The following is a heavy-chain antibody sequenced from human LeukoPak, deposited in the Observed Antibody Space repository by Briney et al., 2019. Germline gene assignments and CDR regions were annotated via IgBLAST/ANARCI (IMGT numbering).Heavy chain of an antibody. CDR2: IIPIFGAA. Sequence: SVKVSCKASGGTFSSYAISWVRQAPGQGLEWMGGIIPIFGAANYAQKFQGRVTITADESTSTAYMELSSLRSEDTAVYYCARAAYCGGDCYSFDYWGQGTLVTVSS. J-gene: IGHJ4*02. CDR1: GGTFSSYA. D-gene: IGHD2-21*01. CDR3: ARAAYCGGDCYSFDY. V-gene: IGHV1-69*13.